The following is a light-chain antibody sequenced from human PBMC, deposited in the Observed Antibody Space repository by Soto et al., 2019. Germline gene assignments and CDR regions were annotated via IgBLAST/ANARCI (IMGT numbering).Light chain of an antibody. CDR3: SSYTTSSPLV. Sequence: QSALTQPASVSGSPGQSITISCTGTSSDVGGYNYVSWYQHHPGKAPKLMIYEVSNRPSGVSNRFSGSKSGNTASLTISGLQAEDEADYYCSSYTTSSPLVFGTGTKLIVL. CDR1: SSDVGGYNY. V-gene: IGLV2-14*01. CDR2: EVS. J-gene: IGLJ1*01.